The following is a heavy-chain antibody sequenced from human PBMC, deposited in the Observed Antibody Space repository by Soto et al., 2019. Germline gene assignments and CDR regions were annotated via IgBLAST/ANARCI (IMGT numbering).Heavy chain of an antibody. J-gene: IGHJ6*02. CDR1: GGTFSSYA. D-gene: IGHD2-15*01. Sequence: ASVKVSCKASGGTFSSYAISWVRQAPGQGLEWMGGIIPIFGTANYAQKFQGRVTITADESTSTAYMELSSLRSEDTAVYYCARGDTVVVAAIPLYYCIDVCGQVHTFTVPS. CDR2: IIPIFGTA. V-gene: IGHV1-69*13. CDR3: ARGDTVVVAAIPLYYCIDV.